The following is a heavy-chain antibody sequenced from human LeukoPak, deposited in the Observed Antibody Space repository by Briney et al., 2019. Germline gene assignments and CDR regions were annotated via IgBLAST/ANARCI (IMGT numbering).Heavy chain of an antibody. Sequence: GASVKVSCKASGGTFTSYAMNWVRQAPGQGLEWMGWINTNTGNPTYAQGFTGRFVFSLDTSVSTAYLQISSLKAEDTAVYYCARWYSSGSQNWFDPWGQGTLVTVSS. CDR3: ARWYSSGSQNWFDP. V-gene: IGHV7-4-1*02. CDR1: GGTFTSYA. D-gene: IGHD6-19*01. J-gene: IGHJ5*02. CDR2: INTNTGNP.